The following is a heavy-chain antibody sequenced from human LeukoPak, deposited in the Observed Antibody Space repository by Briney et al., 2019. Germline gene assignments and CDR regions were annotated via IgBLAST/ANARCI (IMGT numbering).Heavy chain of an antibody. CDR1: GVSFSSSW. CDR3: AGGTGMDV. CDR2: IKQDGSEK. D-gene: IGHD1-1*01. Sequence: GWSLRLSCAASGVSFSSSWMSWVRQAPGKGLEWVASIKQDGSEKYYVDFVKGRFSISRDNAKNSLHLQMNSLGADDTAVYYCAGGTGMDVWGQGTTVTVSS. J-gene: IGHJ6*02. V-gene: IGHV3-7*05.